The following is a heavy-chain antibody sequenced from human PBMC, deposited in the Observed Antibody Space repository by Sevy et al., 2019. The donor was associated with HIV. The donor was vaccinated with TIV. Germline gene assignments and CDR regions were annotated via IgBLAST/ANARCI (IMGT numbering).Heavy chain of an antibody. CDR2: INPNSGCT. D-gene: IGHD2-2*01. Sequence: ASVKVSCKASGYTFTGYYMHWVRQAPGQGLEWMGRINPNSGCTNYEQKFQGRVTMTRDTSINTAYMELRRLRSDDTAVYYCASQLAPYKPLDYWGQGTLVTVSS. J-gene: IGHJ4*02. V-gene: IGHV1-2*06. CDR1: GYTFTGYY. CDR3: ASQLAPYKPLDY.